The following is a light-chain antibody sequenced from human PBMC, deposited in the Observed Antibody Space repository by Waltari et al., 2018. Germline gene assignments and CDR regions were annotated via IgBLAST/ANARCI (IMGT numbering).Light chain of an antibody. J-gene: IGLJ3*02. Sequence: QSVLTQPPSASGTPGQRVTISCSGSSSHIGSNSVYWYQQLPGTAPKLLIYRNNQRPSGVPDRFSGSKSGTSASLAISGLRSEDEADYYCAAWDDSLSGRGVFGGGTKLTVL. V-gene: IGLV1-47*01. CDR3: AAWDDSLSGRGV. CDR2: RNN. CDR1: SSHIGSNS.